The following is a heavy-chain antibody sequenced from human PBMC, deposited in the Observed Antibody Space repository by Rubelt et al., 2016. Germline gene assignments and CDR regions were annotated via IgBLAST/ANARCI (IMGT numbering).Heavy chain of an antibody. Sequence: QVQLVQSGAEVKKPGASVKVSCKVSGYTLTELSMHWVRQAPGKGLEWMGGFDPEDGETIYAQKFQGRVTRTEDTSTDTAYMELRSLRSDDTAVYYCARDRDGWQWLAPSLPDAFDIWGQGTMVTVSS. V-gene: IGHV1-24*01. CDR3: ARDRDGWQWLAPSLPDAFDI. CDR1: GYTLTELS. J-gene: IGHJ3*02. D-gene: IGHD6-19*01. CDR2: FDPEDGET.